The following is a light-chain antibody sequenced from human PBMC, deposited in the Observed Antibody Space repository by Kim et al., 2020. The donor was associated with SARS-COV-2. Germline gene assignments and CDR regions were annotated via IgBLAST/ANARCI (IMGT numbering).Light chain of an antibody. CDR2: DTS. Sequence: PGERATLSCRASQSVGSRYLAWFQQKPGQPPRLLMYDTSKRATGVPDRFSGSGSGTDFTLTVSRLEAEDYAVYYCQQYLKSPLTFGGGTKLEI. CDR3: QQYLKSPLT. J-gene: IGKJ4*01. CDR1: QSVGSRY. V-gene: IGKV3-20*01.